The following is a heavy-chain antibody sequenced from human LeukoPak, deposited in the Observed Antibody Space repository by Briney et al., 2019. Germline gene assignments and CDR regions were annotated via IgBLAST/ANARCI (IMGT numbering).Heavy chain of an antibody. D-gene: IGHD4-17*01. CDR1: GGSISSSNW. Sequence: SGTLSLTCAVSGGSISSSNWWSWVRQPPGKGLEWIGEVYHSGSTNYNPSLTSRVTISVDKSKNQFSLKLSSVTAADTAVYYCARDRYGDYWVWGQGTLVTVSS. CDR3: ARDRYGDYWV. CDR2: VYHSGST. J-gene: IGHJ4*02. V-gene: IGHV4-4*02.